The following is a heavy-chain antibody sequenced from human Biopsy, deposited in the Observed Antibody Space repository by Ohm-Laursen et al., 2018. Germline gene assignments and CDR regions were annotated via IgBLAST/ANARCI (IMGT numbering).Heavy chain of an antibody. D-gene: IGHD3-10*01. CDR1: GFTFSSYG. CDR3: AKDLVVRGVGDHGMDV. J-gene: IGHJ6*02. V-gene: IGHV3-30*18. CDR2: ISYDGSNN. Sequence: SLRLSCAASGFTFSSYGMHWVRQAPGKGLESVAVISYDGSNNYEADSVKGRFTISRDNSKNTMSLQMNSLRTEDTAVYYCAKDLVVRGVGDHGMDVWGQGTTVTVSS.